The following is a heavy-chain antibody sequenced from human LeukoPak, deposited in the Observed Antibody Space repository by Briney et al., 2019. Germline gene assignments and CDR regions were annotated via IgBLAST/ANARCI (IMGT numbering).Heavy chain of an antibody. CDR1: GFTFSSYG. J-gene: IGHJ3*02. CDR2: ISGSGGST. V-gene: IGHV3-23*01. CDR3: ARELRAAGAFDI. Sequence: GGSLRLSCAASGFTFSSYGMSWVRQAPGKGLEWVSGISGSGGSTYYADSVKGRFTISRDSSKNTIFLQMNSLRAEDTAVYYCARELRAAGAFDIWGQGTMVTVSS. D-gene: IGHD2-15*01.